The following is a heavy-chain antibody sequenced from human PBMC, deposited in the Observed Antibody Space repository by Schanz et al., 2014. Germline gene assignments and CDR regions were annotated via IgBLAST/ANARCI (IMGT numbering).Heavy chain of an antibody. CDR1: GFIFGSSV. CDR3: AKGRFGELSAFDI. D-gene: IGHD3-10*01. V-gene: IGHV3-23*03. Sequence: EVQLLESGGGLIQPGGSLRLSCAASGFIFGSSVMAWVRQAPGKGLEWVAFINSDGTKRFYADSVKSRFTISRDNSKNTLYLQMNSLRAEDTAVYYCAKGRFGELSAFDIWGRGTMVTVSS. CDR2: INSDGTKR. J-gene: IGHJ3*02.